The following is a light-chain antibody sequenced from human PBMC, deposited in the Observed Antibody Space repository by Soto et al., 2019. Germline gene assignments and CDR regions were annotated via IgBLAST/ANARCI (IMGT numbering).Light chain of an antibody. V-gene: IGLV2-23*02. CDR3: CSYAGSNTSVV. CDR1: SSDVGSYNL. J-gene: IGLJ2*01. Sequence: QSALTQPASVSGSPGQSITISCTGTSSDVGSYNLVSWYQQHPGKAPKLMIYEVSKRPSGVSNRFSGSKSGNTASLTISGLQAEDEADYYCCSYAGSNTSVVFGGGTKVTVL. CDR2: EVS.